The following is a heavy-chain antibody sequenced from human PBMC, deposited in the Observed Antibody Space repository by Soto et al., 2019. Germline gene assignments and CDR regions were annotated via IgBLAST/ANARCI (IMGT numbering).Heavy chain of an antibody. V-gene: IGHV4-39*01. CDR3: ARSYYDSSGYYYAPPI. J-gene: IGHJ3*02. CDR2: IYYSGST. CDR1: GGSISSSSYY. Sequence: PSETLSLTCTVSGGSISSSSYYWGWIRQPPGKGLEWIGSIYYSGSTYYNPSLKSRVTISVDTSKNQFSLKLSSVTAADTAVYYCARSYYDSSGYYYAPPIWGQGTMVT. D-gene: IGHD3-22*01.